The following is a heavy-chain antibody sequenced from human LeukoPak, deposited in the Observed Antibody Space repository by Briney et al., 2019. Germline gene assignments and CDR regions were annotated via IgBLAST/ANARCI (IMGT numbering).Heavy chain of an antibody. CDR3: TRGSIAYYYMDV. V-gene: IGHV4-59*01. J-gene: IGHJ6*03. Sequence: PSETLSLTCTVSGGSISSFYWSWIRQPPGKGLEWIGNIYYSGSTNYNPSLKSRVTISVDTSKNQFSLKLSSVTAADTAVYYCTRGSIAYYYMDVWGKGTTVTISS. CDR1: GGSISSFY. CDR2: IYYSGST. D-gene: IGHD3-22*01.